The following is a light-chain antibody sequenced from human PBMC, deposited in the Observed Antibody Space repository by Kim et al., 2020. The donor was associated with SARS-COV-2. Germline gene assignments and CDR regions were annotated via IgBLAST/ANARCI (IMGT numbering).Light chain of an antibody. CDR3: QQYYSTPWT. CDR1: QSVLYSSNNKSY. CDR2: WAS. V-gene: IGKV4-1*01. J-gene: IGKJ1*01. Sequence: ATINCKSSQSVLYSSNNKSYLAWYQQKPGRPPKLLIYWASTRESGVPDRFSGSGSGTDFTLTISSLQAEDVAVYYCQQYYSTPWTFGQGTKVDIK.